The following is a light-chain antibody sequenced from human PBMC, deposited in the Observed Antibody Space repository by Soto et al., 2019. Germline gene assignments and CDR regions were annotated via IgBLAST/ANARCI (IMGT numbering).Light chain of an antibody. CDR2: VAS. V-gene: IGKV3-20*01. Sequence: EIVLTQSPVTLSLSPGERATLSCRASQSVSNSYLAWYQQKPGQAPRLLIYVASSRATGIPDRFSGSGSGTDFTLTISRLEPEDFAVYYCQQYGSSPQTFGQGTKVDIK. CDR1: QSVSNSY. CDR3: QQYGSSPQT. J-gene: IGKJ1*01.